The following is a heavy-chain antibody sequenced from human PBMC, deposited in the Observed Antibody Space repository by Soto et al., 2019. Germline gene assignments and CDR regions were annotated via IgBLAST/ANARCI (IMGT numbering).Heavy chain of an antibody. CDR3: ARVITRTFAAPAY. Sequence: QVKLVQSGAEVKKPGASVKVSCKASGYTCSNYALTWVRRAPGQGLEWMGWISAHSGDTYYAQKFQGRVTMTTDTSTSEGYLELRSLTSDGTAVCYCARVITRTFAAPAYWGQGTLVTVSS. D-gene: IGHD2-21*01. V-gene: IGHV1-18*01. CDR2: ISAHSGDT. CDR1: GYTCSNYA. J-gene: IGHJ4*02.